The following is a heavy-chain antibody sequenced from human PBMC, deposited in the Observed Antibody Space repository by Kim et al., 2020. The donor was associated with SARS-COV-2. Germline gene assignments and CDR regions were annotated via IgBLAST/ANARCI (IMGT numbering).Heavy chain of an antibody. D-gene: IGHD3-10*01. Sequence: GGSLRLSCAASGFTFSSYAMSWVRQAPGKGLEWVSAISCSGGSTYYADSVKGRFTISRDNSKNTLYLQMNSLRAEDTAVYYCAKDRTSIYGSGSCLGYWGQGTLVTVSS. CDR2: ISCSGGST. J-gene: IGHJ4*02. V-gene: IGHV3-23*01. CDR1: GFTFSSYA. CDR3: AKDRTSIYGSGSCLGY.